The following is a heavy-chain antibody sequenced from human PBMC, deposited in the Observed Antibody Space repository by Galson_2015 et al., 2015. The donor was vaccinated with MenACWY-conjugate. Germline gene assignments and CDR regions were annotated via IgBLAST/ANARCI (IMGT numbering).Heavy chain of an antibody. J-gene: IGHJ4*02. V-gene: IGHV3-48*04. CDR2: ISSSSSTI. CDR3: ARDVAVGGFDY. Sequence: VSYISSSSSTIYYADSVKGRFTFSRDNAKNSLHLQMNSLRAEDTAVYYCARDVAVGGFDYWGQGTRVTVSS. D-gene: IGHD6-19*01.